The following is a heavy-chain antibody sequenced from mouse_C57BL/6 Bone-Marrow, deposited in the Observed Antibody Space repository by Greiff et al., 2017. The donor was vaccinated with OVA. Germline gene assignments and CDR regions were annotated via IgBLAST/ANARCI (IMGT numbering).Heavy chain of an antibody. V-gene: IGHV1-69*01. J-gene: IGHJ3*01. CDR2: IDPSDSYT. CDR3: ARPFAY. Sequence: QVQLQQPGAELVMPGASVKLSCKASGYTFTSYWMHWVKQRPGQGLEWIGEIDPSDSYTNYNQKVKGKSTLTVDKSSSTAYMQRSSLTSEDSAVYYCARPFAYWGQGTLVTVAA. CDR1: GYTFTSYW.